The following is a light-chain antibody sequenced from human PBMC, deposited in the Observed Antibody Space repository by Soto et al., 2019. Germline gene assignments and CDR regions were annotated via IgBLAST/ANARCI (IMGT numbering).Light chain of an antibody. J-gene: IGLJ3*02. CDR1: SSNVGGYNY. V-gene: IGLV2-14*03. Sequence: QSALTQPASVSGSPGQSITISCTGTSSNVGGYNYVYWYQQQPGKAPKLMIYDVTNRPSGVSDRFSGSKSGNTASLTIAGLEAEDEDYYCCSSDTSLSAWVFGGGTQLTVL. CDR3: SSDTSLSAWV. CDR2: DVT.